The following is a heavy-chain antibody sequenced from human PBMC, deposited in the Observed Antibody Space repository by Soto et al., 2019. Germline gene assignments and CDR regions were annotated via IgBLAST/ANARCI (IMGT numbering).Heavy chain of an antibody. V-gene: IGHV1-69*02. D-gene: IGHD2-2*01. CDR3: ARASGYCSSTSCSEYYYYGMDV. CDR2: IIPILGIA. J-gene: IGHJ6*02. CDR1: GGTFSSYT. Sequence: SVKVSCKASGGTFSSYTISWVRQAPGQGLEWMGRIIPILGIANYAQKFQGRVTITADKSTSTAYMELSSLRSEDTAVYYCARASGYCSSTSCSEYYYYGMDVWGQGTTVTVSS.